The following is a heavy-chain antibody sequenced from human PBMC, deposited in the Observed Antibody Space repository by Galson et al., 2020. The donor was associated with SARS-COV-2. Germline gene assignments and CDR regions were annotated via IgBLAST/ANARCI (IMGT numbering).Heavy chain of an antibody. V-gene: IGHV3-30*04. CDR2: ISYDGSHK. CDR1: GFTFSSYA. D-gene: IGHD3-9*01. Sequence: GGSLRLSCAASGFTFSSYAMHWVRQAPGKGLEWVAVISYDGSHKYYADSVKGRFTISRDNSKNTLYLQMNSLRAEDTAVYYCARDGRYYDILTGYHDYWGQGTLVTVSS. J-gene: IGHJ4*02. CDR3: ARDGRYYDILTGYHDY.